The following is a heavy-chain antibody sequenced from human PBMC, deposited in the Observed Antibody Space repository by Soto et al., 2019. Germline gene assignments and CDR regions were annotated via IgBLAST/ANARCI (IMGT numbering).Heavy chain of an antibody. CDR1: GGSISSSNW. CDR2: IYHSGST. D-gene: IGHD1-26*01. V-gene: IGHV4-4*02. J-gene: IGHJ6*02. Sequence: SETLSLTCAVSGGSISSSNWWSWVRQPPGKGLEWIGEIYHSGSTNYNPSLKSRVTISVDKSKNQFSLKLSSVTAADTAVYYCARVSGSYYYGMDVWGQGTTVTVAS. CDR3: ARVSGSYYYGMDV.